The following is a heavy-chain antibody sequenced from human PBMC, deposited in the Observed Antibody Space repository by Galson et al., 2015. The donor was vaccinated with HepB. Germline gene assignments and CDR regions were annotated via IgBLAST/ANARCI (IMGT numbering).Heavy chain of an antibody. CDR3: ANEGRYGDYEGAFDI. CDR2: ISYDGSNK. CDR1: GFTFSSYG. D-gene: IGHD4-17*01. V-gene: IGHV3-30*18. J-gene: IGHJ3*02. Sequence: SLRLSCAASGFTFSSYGMHWVRQAPGEGLEWVAVISYDGSNKYYADSVKGRFTISRDNSKNTLYLQMNSLRAEDTAVYYCANEGRYGDYEGAFDIWGQGTMVTVSS.